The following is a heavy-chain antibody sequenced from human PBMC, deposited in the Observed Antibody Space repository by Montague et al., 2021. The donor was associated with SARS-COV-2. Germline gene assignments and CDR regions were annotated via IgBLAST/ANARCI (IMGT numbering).Heavy chain of an antibody. V-gene: IGHV4-39*02. CDR2: IYDSGST. Sequence: SETLSLTCTVSGGSISSSNYYWDWTRQPPGKGLEWIGSIYDSGSTYYNPSLKSRVTISVDTSKNHFSLKLSSVTAADTAVYYCARRGRKLLPVATTIGGFDIGGQEKMVTVSS. CDR3: ARRGRKLLPVATTIGGFDI. CDR1: GGSISSSNYY. J-gene: IGHJ3*02. D-gene: IGHD5-12*01.